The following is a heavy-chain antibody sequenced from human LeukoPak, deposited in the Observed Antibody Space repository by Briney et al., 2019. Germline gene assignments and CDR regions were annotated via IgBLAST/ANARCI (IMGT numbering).Heavy chain of an antibody. D-gene: IGHD3-10*01. CDR2: IKQDGSEM. J-gene: IGHJ4*02. CDR3: ARDRSRCVY. V-gene: IGHV3-7*01. CDR1: GFTFSSFW. Sequence: PGGSLRLSCAASGFTFSSFWMTWVRQAPGKGLEWVANIKQDGSEMYYVDSVKGRFTISRDNAKNSLYPQMNSLRAEDTAVYYCARDRSRCVYWGQGTLVTVSS.